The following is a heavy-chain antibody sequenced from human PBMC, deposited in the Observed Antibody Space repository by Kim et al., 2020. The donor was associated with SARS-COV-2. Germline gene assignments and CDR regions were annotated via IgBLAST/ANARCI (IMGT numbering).Heavy chain of an antibody. CDR1: GFTFSSYA. CDR3: AKDPGGYYYYGMDV. CDR2: ISGSGGST. V-gene: IGHV3-23*01. D-gene: IGHD2-15*01. Sequence: GGSLRHSCAASGFTFSSYAMSWVRQAPGKGLEWVSAISGSGGSTYYADSVKGRFTISRDNSKNTLYLQMNSLRAEDTAVYYCAKDPGGYYYYGMDVWGQGTTVTVSS. J-gene: IGHJ6*02.